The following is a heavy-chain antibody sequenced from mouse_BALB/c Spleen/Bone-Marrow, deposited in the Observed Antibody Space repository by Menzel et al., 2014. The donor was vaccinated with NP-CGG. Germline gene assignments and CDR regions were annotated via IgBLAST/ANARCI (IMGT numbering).Heavy chain of an antibody. CDR2: ISSGGSYT. J-gene: IGHJ4*01. V-gene: IGHV5-6*01. D-gene: IGHD1-1*01. CDR3: ARHNYGYYAMDY. CDR1: GFTFSSYG. Sequence: VKLVESGGDLVKSGGSLKLSCAASGFTFSSYGMSWVRRTPDKRLEWVAIISSGGSYTYYPDSVKGRFTISRDKAKNTLYLQMSSLRSEDTAMYYCARHNYGYYAMDYWGQGTSVTVSS.